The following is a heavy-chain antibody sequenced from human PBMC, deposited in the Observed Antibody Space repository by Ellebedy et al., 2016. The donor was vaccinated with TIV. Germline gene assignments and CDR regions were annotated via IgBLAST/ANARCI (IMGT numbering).Heavy chain of an antibody. CDR2: ISYDGSNE. D-gene: IGHD6-13*01. CDR3: ASLGYTSSWSSNTPSDS. CDR1: GFTFSTYA. V-gene: IGHV3-30*04. J-gene: IGHJ4*02. Sequence: GESLKISCAASGFTFSTYAMHWVCQAPGKGLEWVASISYDGSNENYADSVKGRFTISRDNSRNTLYLQMNSLRTEDTADYDCASLGYTSSWSSNTPSDSWGQGTLVIVSS.